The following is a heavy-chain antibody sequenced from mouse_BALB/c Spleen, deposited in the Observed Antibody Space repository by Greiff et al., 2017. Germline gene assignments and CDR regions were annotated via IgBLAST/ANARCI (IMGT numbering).Heavy chain of an antibody. J-gene: IGHJ2*01. Sequence: QVHVKQSGAELAKPGASVKMSCKASGYTFTSYCMHWVKQRPGQGLEWIGYINPSTGYTEYNQKFKDKATLTADKSSSTAYMQLSSLTSEDSAVYYCAIGTMIATDGYYFDYWGQGTTLTVSS. CDR1: GYTFTSYC. CDR3: AIGTMIATDGYYFDY. D-gene: IGHD2-4*01. V-gene: IGHV1-7*01. CDR2: INPSTGYT.